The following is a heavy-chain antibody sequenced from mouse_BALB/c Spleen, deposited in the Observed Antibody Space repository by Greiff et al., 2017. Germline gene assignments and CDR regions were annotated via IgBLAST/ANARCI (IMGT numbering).Heavy chain of an antibody. J-gene: IGHJ3*01. CDR3: NPYGSYGGWFAY. D-gene: IGHD1-1*02. CDR1: GFNIKDYY. Sequence: VQLQQSGAELVRSGASVKLSCTASGFNIKDYYMHWVKQRPEQGLEWIGWIDPENGDTEYAPKFQGKATMTADTSSNTAYLQLSSLTSEDTAVYYCNPYGSYGGWFAYWGQGTLVTVSA. CDR2: IDPENGDT. V-gene: IGHV14-4*02.